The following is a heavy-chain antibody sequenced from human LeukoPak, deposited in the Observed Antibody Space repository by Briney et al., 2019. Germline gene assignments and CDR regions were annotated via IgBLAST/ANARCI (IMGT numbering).Heavy chain of an antibody. CDR3: ARDTIIRGYMDV. CDR1: GGTFSSYA. V-gene: IGHV1-69*05. D-gene: IGHD2/OR15-2a*01. J-gene: IGHJ6*03. CDR2: IFPIFGTA. Sequence: GASVEVSCKASGGTFSSYAISWVRQAPGQGLEWMGRIFPIFGTANYAQKFQGRVTITTDESTSTAYMELSSLRSEDTAVYYCARDTIIRGYMDVWGKGTTVTVSS.